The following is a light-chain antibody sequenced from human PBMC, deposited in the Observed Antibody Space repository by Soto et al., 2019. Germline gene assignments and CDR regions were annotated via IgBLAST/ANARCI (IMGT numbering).Light chain of an antibody. Sequence: EIVLTQSPATLSLSPGERATLSCRASQSVSSYLAGYQQKPGQAPRLLIHEASNRATGIPARFSGSWSGTDFPLTISSLEPQDFALYFGQQRSSWPRGTFGQGTKLEIK. CDR3: QQRSSWPRGT. V-gene: IGKV3-11*01. CDR2: EAS. J-gene: IGKJ2*02. CDR1: QSVSSY.